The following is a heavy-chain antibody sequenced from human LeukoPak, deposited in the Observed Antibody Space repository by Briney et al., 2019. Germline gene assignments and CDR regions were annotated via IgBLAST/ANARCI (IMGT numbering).Heavy chain of an antibody. D-gene: IGHD6-19*01. CDR3: ARGTNIAVAGSYFDY. CDR2: IGSDNKP. CDR1: GFTFSAYA. J-gene: IGHJ4*02. V-gene: IGHV3-23*05. Sequence: GGSLRLSCEASGFTFSAYAMTWVRQAPGKGLEWVSSIGSDNKPHYSESVKGRFAISRDNSKNTLYLQMNSLRAEDTAVYNCARGTNIAVAGSYFDYWGQGTLVTVSS.